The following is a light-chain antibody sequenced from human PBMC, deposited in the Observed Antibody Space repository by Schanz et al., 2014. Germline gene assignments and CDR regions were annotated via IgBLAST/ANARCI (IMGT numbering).Light chain of an antibody. J-gene: IGLJ1*01. CDR3: QSSHNPLTDYV. Sequence: QSALTQPRSVSGSPGQSVTISCTGTSSDVGGYNHVSWYQQHPGKAPKLMIYDVSKRPSGVRDRFSGSKSGTSASLAITGLQAEDEADYYYQSSHNPLTDYVFGTGTKLTVL. CDR1: SSDVGGYNH. CDR2: DVS. V-gene: IGLV2-11*01.